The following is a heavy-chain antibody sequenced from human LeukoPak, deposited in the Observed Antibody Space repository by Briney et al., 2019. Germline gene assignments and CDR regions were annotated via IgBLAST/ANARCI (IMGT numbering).Heavy chain of an antibody. V-gene: IGHV1-18*04. Sequence: ASVKVSYKASGYTFTSYGISWVRQATGQGLEWMGWISAYNGNTNYAQKLQGRVTMTTDTSTSTAYMELRSLRSDDTAVYYCARDIKDFDWFEGYGMDVWGKGTTVTVSS. J-gene: IGHJ6*04. CDR1: GYTFTSYG. D-gene: IGHD3-9*01. CDR3: ARDIKDFDWFEGYGMDV. CDR2: ISAYNGNT.